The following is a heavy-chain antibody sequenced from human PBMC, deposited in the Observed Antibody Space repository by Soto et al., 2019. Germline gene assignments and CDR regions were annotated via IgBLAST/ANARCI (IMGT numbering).Heavy chain of an antibody. CDR2: VSNNGAHT. D-gene: IGHD6-13*01. CDR1: GFTFSNYE. CDR3: ARRGYGSRWPNVYMDV. J-gene: IGHJ6*03. V-gene: IGHV3-64*01. Sequence: EAQLVESGGGLVQPGGSLRLSCAASGFTFSNYEMHWVRQAPGKGLEYVSGVSNNGAHTDYAKSVKGRFTISRDNSENNLYLQMGSPRAEDMALYYCARRGYGSRWPNVYMDVWGKGTTVTVSS.